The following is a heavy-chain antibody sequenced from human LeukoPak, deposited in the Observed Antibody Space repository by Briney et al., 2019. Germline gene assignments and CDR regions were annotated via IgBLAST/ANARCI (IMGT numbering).Heavy chain of an antibody. CDR2: ISSNSDYI. CDR3: ARIETYCSGGSCHSNEY. CDR1: GFTFSSYS. V-gene: IGHV3-21*01. D-gene: IGHD2-15*01. J-gene: IGHJ4*02. Sequence: GGSLRLSCAASGFTFSSYSMNWVRQAPGKGLEWVSPISSNSDYIYYADSMKGRFTVSRDNARNSLYLQMNSLRAEDTAVYYCARIETYCSGGSCHSNEYWGQGTLVTVSS.